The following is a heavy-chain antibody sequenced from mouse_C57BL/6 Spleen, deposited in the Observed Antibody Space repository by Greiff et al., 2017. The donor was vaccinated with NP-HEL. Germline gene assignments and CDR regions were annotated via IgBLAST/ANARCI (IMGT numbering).Heavy chain of an antibody. Sequence: QVQLQQSGPELVKPGASVKISCKASGYAFSSSWMNWVKQRPGKGLEWIGRIYPGDGDTKYNGKFKGKATLTADKSSSTAYMQLSSVTSEDSAVYVCAREVDYWGQGTSVTVSS. CDR1: GYAFSSSW. CDR2: IYPGDGDT. J-gene: IGHJ4*01. CDR3: AREVDY. V-gene: IGHV1-82*01.